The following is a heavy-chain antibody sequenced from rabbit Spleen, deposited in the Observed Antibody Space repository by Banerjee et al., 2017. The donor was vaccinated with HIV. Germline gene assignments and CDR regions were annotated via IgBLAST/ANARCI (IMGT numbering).Heavy chain of an antibody. J-gene: IGHJ4*01. CDR3: ARGSPAYVSCGYVDHFNL. CDR2: IYTGSGIT. D-gene: IGHD6-1*01. V-gene: IGHV1S45*01. Sequence: QEQLEESGGDLVKPEGSLTLTCTASGFSFTTNYWICWVRQAPGKGLEWIGCIYTGSGITWYESWAKGRFTISKTSSTTVTLQVTSLTVADTATYFCARGSPAYVSCGYVDHFNLWGPGTLVTVS. CDR1: GFSFTTNYW.